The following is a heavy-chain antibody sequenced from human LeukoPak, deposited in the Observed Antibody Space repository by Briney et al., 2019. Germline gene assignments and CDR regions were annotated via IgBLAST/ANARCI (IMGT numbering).Heavy chain of an antibody. Sequence: GGSLRLSCAASGFTFSSNAMSWVRQAPGKGLEWVSGISGSGASTYYADSVKGRFTISRDNSKNTLYLQMNSLRAEDTAVYYCAKEGRGGFDIWGQGTMVTVSS. CDR2: ISGSGAST. CDR3: AKEGRGGFDI. J-gene: IGHJ3*02. D-gene: IGHD3-16*01. V-gene: IGHV3-23*01. CDR1: GFTFSSNA.